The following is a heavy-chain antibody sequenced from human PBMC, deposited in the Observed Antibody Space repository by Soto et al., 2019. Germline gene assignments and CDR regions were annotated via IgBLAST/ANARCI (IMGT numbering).Heavy chain of an antibody. V-gene: IGHV3-53*01. CDR3: ARGFQSSFGY. D-gene: IGHD2-21*01. J-gene: IGHJ4*02. Sequence: GGSLRLSCAASGFTVSNSYMSWVRQAPGKGLEWVSVIYSGGSTYYADSVKGRFTISRDSSKNTLYLQMNSLRAEDTAVYYCARGFQSSFGYWGQGTPGHRLL. CDR2: IYSGGST. CDR1: GFTVSNSY.